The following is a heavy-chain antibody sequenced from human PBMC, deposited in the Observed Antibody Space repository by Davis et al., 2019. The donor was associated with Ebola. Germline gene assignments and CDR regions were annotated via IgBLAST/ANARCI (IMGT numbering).Heavy chain of an antibody. CDR3: ARDSAYRDFIWGSYHDY. CDR2: ISYDGSKT. D-gene: IGHD3-16*02. CDR1: AFTFSDYA. Sequence: GGSLRLSCATSAFTFSDYAMHWVRQTAKGPERVAVISYDGSKTYYEDSVKGRFTISRDNSKNTLYLEMNSLRAEDTAVYYCARDSAYRDFIWGSYHDYWGPGTLVTVSS. J-gene: IGHJ4*02. V-gene: IGHV3-30*04.